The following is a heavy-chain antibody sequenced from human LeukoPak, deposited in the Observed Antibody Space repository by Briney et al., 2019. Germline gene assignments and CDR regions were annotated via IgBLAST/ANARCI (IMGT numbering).Heavy chain of an antibody. D-gene: IGHD1-26*01. V-gene: IGHV3-23*01. CDR3: AISGGYWAWAH. Sequence: GGSLRLSCAASGFTFSSYDIHWVRQAPGKGLEWVSVISGSGGSTYYADSVKGRFTISRDNSKNTLYLQMNSLRAEDPAVYYCAISGGYWAWAHWGQGTLVTVSS. CDR1: GFTFSSYD. J-gene: IGHJ4*02. CDR2: ISGSGGST.